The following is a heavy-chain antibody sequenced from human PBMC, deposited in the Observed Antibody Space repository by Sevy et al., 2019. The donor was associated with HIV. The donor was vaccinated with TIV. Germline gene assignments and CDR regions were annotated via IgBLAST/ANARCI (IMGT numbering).Heavy chain of an antibody. Sequence: GGSLRLSCADSGFMFNSHAMSWVRQAPGKGLEWVSAISGSGGSTYYADSVKGRFTISRDNAKNTVYLQMNSLRAEDTAVDYCAKESGMKPLIVVALRYWGQGTLVTVSS. CDR1: GFMFNSHA. CDR2: ISGSGGST. D-gene: IGHD3-22*01. V-gene: IGHV3-23*01. CDR3: AKESGMKPLIVVALRY. J-gene: IGHJ4*02.